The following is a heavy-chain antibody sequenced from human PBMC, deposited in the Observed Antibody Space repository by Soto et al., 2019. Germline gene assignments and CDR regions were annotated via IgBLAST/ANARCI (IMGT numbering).Heavy chain of an antibody. J-gene: IGHJ3*02. CDR1: GXTFSSYG. CDR2: IWYDGSNK. V-gene: IGHV3-33*01. CDR3: ARGTPYYYDSSGYSDAFDI. Sequence: LRLSCSASGXTFSSYGMHWVRQAPGKGLEWVAVIWYDGSNKYYADSVKGRFTISRDNSKNTLYLQMNSLRAEDTAVYYCARGTPYYYDSSGYSDAFDIWGQGTMVTVSS. D-gene: IGHD3-22*01.